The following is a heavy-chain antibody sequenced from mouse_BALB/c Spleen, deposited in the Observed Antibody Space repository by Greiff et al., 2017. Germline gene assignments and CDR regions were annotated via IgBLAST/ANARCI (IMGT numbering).Heavy chain of an antibody. D-gene: IGHD1-1*01. Sequence: EVQLVESGGGLVQPGGSLRLSCATSGFTFTDYYMSWVRQPPGKALEWLGFIRNKANGYTTEYSASVKGRFTISRDNSQSILYLQMNTLRAEDSATYYCARGTTGMDYWGQGTSVTVSS. V-gene: IGHV7-3*02. J-gene: IGHJ4*01. CDR3: ARGTTGMDY. CDR1: GFTFTDYY. CDR2: IRNKANGYTT.